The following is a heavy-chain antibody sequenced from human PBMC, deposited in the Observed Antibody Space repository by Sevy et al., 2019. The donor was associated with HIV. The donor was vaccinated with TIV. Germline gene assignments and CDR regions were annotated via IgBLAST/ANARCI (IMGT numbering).Heavy chain of an antibody. CDR1: GFTFSSYA. J-gene: IGHJ4*02. Sequence: GGSLRLSCAASGFTFSSYALLWVRQAPGKGLEWVSLISYDGSKKYYSDSVKGRFAISRDESKTTLSLQMNSLRSEDTAIYYCAGVGVSYCTDDCYHRFDYWGQGTLVTVSS. CDR2: ISYDGSKK. V-gene: IGHV3-30*09. CDR3: AGVGVSYCTDDCYHRFDY. D-gene: IGHD2-21*02.